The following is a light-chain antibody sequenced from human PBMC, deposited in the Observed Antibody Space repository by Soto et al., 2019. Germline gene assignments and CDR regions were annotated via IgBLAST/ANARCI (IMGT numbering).Light chain of an antibody. CDR3: QHSYTSPLT. Sequence: DIQMTQSPSSVSASVGDRVTIACRAGQSVRSYLNWYQQKPGKAPNLLIYASSTLQSGVPSRFSGGGSGTDFTLTSSSLQPEEFATYYGQHSYTSPLTFGGGTKVEI. J-gene: IGKJ4*01. CDR2: ASS. CDR1: QSVRSY. V-gene: IGKV1-39*01.